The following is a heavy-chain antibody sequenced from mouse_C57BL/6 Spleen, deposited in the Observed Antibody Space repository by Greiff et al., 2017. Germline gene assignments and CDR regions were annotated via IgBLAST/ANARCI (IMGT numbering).Heavy chain of an antibody. J-gene: IGHJ2*01. Sequence: VQLQQPGAELVRPGSSVKLSCKASGYTFTSYWMHWVKQRPIQGLEWIGNIYPSDSETHYNQQFKDKATLTVDKSSITAYMQLSSLTSEDSAVYYCARWSNYRYFDYWGQGTTLTVSS. CDR3: ARWSNYRYFDY. V-gene: IGHV1-52*01. CDR1: GYTFTSYW. D-gene: IGHD2-5*01. CDR2: IYPSDSET.